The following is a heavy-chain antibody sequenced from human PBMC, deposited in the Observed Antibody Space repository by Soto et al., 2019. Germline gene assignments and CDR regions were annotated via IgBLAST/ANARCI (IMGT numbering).Heavy chain of an antibody. J-gene: IGHJ6*02. Sequence: GASVKGSCQASGGTLSTYAINWVRQAPGQRLEWMGGVIPIFGTANYAQKFQGRVTITADESTSTAYMELSSLRSEDTAVYYCARGNCSSTSCFSKEGLYYYYYGMDVWGQGTTVTVSS. CDR2: VIPIFGTA. CDR3: ARGNCSSTSCFSKEGLYYYYYGMDV. D-gene: IGHD2-2*01. CDR1: GGTLSTYA. V-gene: IGHV1-69*13.